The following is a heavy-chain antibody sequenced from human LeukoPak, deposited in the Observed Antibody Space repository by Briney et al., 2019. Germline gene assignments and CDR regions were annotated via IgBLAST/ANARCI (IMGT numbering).Heavy chain of an antibody. V-gene: IGHV3-53*01. CDR2: IYNSDNT. Sequence: GGSLRLSCAVSGFTVSSNYMGWVRQAPGKELEWVSVIYNSDNTNYPDSVKGRFTISRDNSKNTLILQMNSLRAEDTAVYYCARGKPWLVFDFWGQGTLVTVSS. J-gene: IGHJ4*02. D-gene: IGHD6-19*01. CDR1: GFTVSSNY. CDR3: ARGKPWLVFDF.